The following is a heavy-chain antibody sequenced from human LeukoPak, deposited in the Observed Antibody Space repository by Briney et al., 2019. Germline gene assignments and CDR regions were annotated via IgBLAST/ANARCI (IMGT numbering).Heavy chain of an antibody. CDR3: ARQVGATGGAAFDI. CDR2: ISSSSSYI. V-gene: IGHV3-21*01. CDR1: GFTFSSYS. J-gene: IGHJ3*02. D-gene: IGHD1-26*01. Sequence: PGGSLRLSCAASGFTFSSYSMNWVRQAPGKGLEWVSSISSSSSYIYYADSVKGRFTISRDNAKNSLYLQMNSLRAEDTAVYYCARQVGATGGAAFDIWGQGTMVTVSS.